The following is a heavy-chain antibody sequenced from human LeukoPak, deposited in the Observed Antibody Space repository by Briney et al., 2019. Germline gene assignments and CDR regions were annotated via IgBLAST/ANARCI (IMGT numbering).Heavy chain of an antibody. CDR2: INHSGST. D-gene: IGHD5-24*01. Sequence: SETLSLTCAVYGGSFSGYYWSWIRQPPGKGLEWIGEINHSGSTNYNPSLKSRVTISVDTSKNQFSLKLSSVTAADTAVYYCERGELQFSREPMDVWGQGTTVTVSS. CDR1: GGSFSGYY. J-gene: IGHJ6*02. V-gene: IGHV4-34*01. CDR3: ERGELQFSREPMDV.